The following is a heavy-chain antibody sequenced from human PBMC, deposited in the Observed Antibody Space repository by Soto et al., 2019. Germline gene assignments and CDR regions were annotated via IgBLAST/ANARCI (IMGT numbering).Heavy chain of an antibody. CDR2: INSGGNT. CDR1: GFDASVNY. J-gene: IGHJ6*02. CDR3: VRENYYYGMDV. Sequence: EVQLVESGGTLVQPGGSLRLSCAASGFDASVNYMTWVRQAPVKGLEWVSAINSGGNTFYADSVKGRFTISRDNSKNTLYLQMKSLRVEDTAMYYCVRENYYYGMDVWGQGTAVTVSS. V-gene: IGHV3-66*01.